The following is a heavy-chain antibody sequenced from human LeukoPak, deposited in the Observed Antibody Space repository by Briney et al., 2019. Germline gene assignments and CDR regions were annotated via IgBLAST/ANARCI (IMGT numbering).Heavy chain of an antibody. D-gene: IGHD5-12*01. CDR2: ISAYNGNT. CDR1: GYTFTSYG. V-gene: IGHV1-18*01. CDR3: ARVSYSGYDSLGGYFDY. J-gene: IGHJ4*02. Sequence: ASVKVSCKASGYTFTSYGISWVRQAPGQGLEWMGWISAYNGNTNYAQKLQGRVTVTTDTSTSTAYMELRSLRSDDTAVYYCARVSYSGYDSLGGYFDYWGQGTLVTVSS.